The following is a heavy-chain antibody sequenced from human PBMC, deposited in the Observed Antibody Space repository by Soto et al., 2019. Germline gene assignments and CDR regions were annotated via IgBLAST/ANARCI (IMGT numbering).Heavy chain of an antibody. Sequence: LSLTCTVSGGSISSGGYYWSWIRQHPGEGLEWIGYIYYSGSTYYNPSLKSRVTISVDTSKNQFSLKLSSVTAADTAVYYCAREWTSIAAAGPTYNWFDPWGQGTLVTVSS. J-gene: IGHJ5*02. V-gene: IGHV4-31*03. CDR1: GGSISSGGYY. D-gene: IGHD6-13*01. CDR2: IYYSGST. CDR3: AREWTSIAAAGPTYNWFDP.